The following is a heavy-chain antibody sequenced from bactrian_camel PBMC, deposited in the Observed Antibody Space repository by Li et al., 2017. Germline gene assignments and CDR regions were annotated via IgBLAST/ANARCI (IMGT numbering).Heavy chain of an antibody. CDR2: IDKSGRT. D-gene: IGHD3*01. CDR1: CNHRGNC. CDR3: AATWGGLTDLSWFLMKADFDS. V-gene: IGHV3S53*01. J-gene: IGHJ6*01. Sequence: HVQLVESGGGSVEAGGSLRLSCRCNHRGNCMCWFRQPPGDEGEGFAAIDKSGRTTYAGSLQGRFIISKDKDKEKGYLQMGSLKSEDTAMYYCAATWGGLTDLSWFLMKADFDSWGQGTQVTVS.